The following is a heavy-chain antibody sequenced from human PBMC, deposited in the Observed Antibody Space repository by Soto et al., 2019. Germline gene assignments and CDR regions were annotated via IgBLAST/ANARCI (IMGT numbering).Heavy chain of an antibody. CDR2: IYYSGST. CDR3: AGVPSKYYYYGMDV. Sequence: QVQLQESGPGLVKPSPTLSLTCTVSGGSISSGDYYWSWIRQPPRKGLEWIGYIYYSGSTYYNPSLKSRVTRSVDTSKHQFYLKLSSVTAADTAVYYGAGVPSKYYYYGMDVWGQGTTVTVSS. J-gene: IGHJ6*02. CDR1: GGSISSGDYY. V-gene: IGHV4-30-4*01.